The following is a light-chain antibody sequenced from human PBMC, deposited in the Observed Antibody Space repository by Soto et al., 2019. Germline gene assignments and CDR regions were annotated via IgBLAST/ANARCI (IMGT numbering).Light chain of an antibody. V-gene: IGLV2-14*01. Sequence: SVVTQPSPVFGGPGQSLTLSLTGNNRDVGGYNHVSWYQQHPGKAPKLMIYDVSNRPSGASNRFSGSKSGSTASLTISALQAEDEAEYYCSSYTSSDTYFFGTGTKVTVL. CDR1: NRDVGGYNH. J-gene: IGLJ1*01. CDR2: DVS. CDR3: SSYTSSDTYF.